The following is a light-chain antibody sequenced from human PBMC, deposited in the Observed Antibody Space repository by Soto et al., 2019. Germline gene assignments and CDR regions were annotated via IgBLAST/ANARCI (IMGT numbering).Light chain of an antibody. V-gene: IGKV3-11*01. J-gene: IGKJ4*01. CDR3: QQRSNGLT. CDR1: QSVSSY. CDR2: DAS. Sequence: EIVLTQSPATLSLSPGERATLSCRASQSVSSYLAWYQQKPGQAPRLLIYDASNRATGIPARFSGSGSGTDFPLTISSLEPEDFAVYYCQQRSNGLTFGGGTKVDIK.